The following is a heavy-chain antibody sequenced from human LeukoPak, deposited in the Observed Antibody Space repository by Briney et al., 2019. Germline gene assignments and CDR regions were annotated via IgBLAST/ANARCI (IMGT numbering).Heavy chain of an antibody. Sequence: GGSLRLSCAASGFTFSSYAMSWVRQAPGKGLEWVSAISGSGGSTYYADSVKGRFTISRDNSKNTLYLQMNSLRAEDTAVYYCARDHCSSTSCYWFDHWGQGTLVTVSS. V-gene: IGHV3-23*01. CDR3: ARDHCSSTSCYWFDH. CDR2: ISGSGGST. J-gene: IGHJ5*02. D-gene: IGHD2-2*01. CDR1: GFTFSSYA.